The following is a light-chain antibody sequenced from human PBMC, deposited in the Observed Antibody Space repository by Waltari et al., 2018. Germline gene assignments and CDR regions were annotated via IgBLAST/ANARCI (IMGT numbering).Light chain of an antibody. V-gene: IGLV2-14*03. CDR2: DVA. Sequence: QSALTQPASLSGSPGQSLTISCTGTSRDVAGFNFVSWYQQYPGKAPKLIIYDVANRPSGVSHRFSGSRSDNTASLTISGLQAEDEADYYCSSYTSVNTRFGGGTKLTVL. J-gene: IGLJ2*01. CDR1: SRDVAGFNF. CDR3: SSYTSVNTR.